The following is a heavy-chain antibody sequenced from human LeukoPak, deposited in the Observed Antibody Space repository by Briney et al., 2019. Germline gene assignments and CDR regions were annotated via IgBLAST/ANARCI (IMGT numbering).Heavy chain of an antibody. CDR2: ISDSGGRT. D-gene: IGHD3-22*01. CDR1: GITLSNFG. J-gene: IGHJ4*02. V-gene: IGHV3-23*01. CDR3: AKRGVVIRVILVGFHKEAYYFDS. Sequence: GGSLRLSCAVSGITLSNFGMGWVRQAPGKGREWVAGISDSGGRTNYADSVRGRFTISRDNPKNTLYLQMNSLRAEDTAVYFCAKRGVVIRVILVGFHKEAYYFDSWGQGALVTVSS.